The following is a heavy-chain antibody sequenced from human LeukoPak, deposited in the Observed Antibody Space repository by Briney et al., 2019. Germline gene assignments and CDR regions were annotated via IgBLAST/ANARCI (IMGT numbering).Heavy chain of an antibody. CDR1: GGSINSGDYY. V-gene: IGHV4-61*02. D-gene: IGHD5-24*01. CDR3: ARGGTIFTFFDY. CDR2: VYTSGNT. Sequence: PSQTLSLTCTVSGGSINSGDYYWSWIRQPAGKGLEWIGRVYTSGNTLYNPSLKSQVAISIDRSKNQFSLKLTSVTAADTALYHCARGGTIFTFFDYWGQGIVVTVSS. J-gene: IGHJ4*02.